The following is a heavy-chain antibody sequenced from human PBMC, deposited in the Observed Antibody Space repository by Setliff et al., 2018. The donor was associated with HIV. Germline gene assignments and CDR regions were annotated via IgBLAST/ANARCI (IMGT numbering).Heavy chain of an antibody. CDR3: ARDQSDYNVLTGFGDFDY. CDR2: ISHSGST. D-gene: IGHD3-9*01. CDR1: GIPIDRVYS. J-gene: IGHJ4*01. V-gene: IGHV4-38-2*02. Sequence: PSETLSLTCGVSGIPIDRVYSWAWIRQPPGKGLEWIGTISHSGSTHYNSPLQGRISISIDTSKNQFSLTLTSVTAADTAMYYCARDQSDYNVLTGFGDFDYGGHGTLVTVSS.